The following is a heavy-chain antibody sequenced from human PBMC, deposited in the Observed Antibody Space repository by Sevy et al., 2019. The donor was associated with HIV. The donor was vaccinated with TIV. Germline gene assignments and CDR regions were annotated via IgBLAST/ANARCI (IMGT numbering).Heavy chain of an antibody. CDR2: ISYDGSNK. D-gene: IGHD5-12*01. Sequence: GGSLRLSCAASGFTFSSYGMHWVRQAPGKGLEWVAVISYDGSNKYYADSVKGRFTFSRDNSKNSLNLQLNSLRAEDTAVYYGATGKGGYYTKAFDYWGQGTLVTVSS. CDR1: GFTFSSYG. J-gene: IGHJ4*02. CDR3: ATGKGGYYTKAFDY. V-gene: IGHV3-30*03.